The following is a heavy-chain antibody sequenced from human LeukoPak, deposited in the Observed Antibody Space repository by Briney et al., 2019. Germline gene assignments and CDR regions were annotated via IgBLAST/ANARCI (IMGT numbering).Heavy chain of an antibody. CDR2: INHSGST. J-gene: IGHJ4*02. CDR3: ARVGATQVLPGPGYYFDY. Sequence: SETLSLTCAVYGGSFSGYYWSWIRQPPGKGLEWIGEINHSGSTNYNPSLKSRVTIPVDTSKNQFSLKLSSVTAADTAVYYCARVGATQVLPGPGYYFDYWGQGTLVTVSS. CDR1: GGSFSGYY. V-gene: IGHV4-34*01. D-gene: IGHD1-26*01.